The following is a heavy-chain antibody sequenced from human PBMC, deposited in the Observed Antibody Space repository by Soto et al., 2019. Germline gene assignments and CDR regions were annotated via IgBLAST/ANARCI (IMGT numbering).Heavy chain of an antibody. V-gene: IGHV4-31*03. CDR1: GGSLSTDGYY. CDR2: FYSSGGT. J-gene: IGHJ3*01. CDR3: ARRHDILTGSDAYDV. Sequence: QVHLQESGPGLVKPSQTLSLTCTVSGGSLSTDGYYWTWIRQRPGKGLEWIGDFYSSGGTYYNPSLKSRISLSPDTPENQFYLTMSSVTAADTAMYYCARRHDILTGSDAYDVWGQGTLVTVSS. D-gene: IGHD3-9*01.